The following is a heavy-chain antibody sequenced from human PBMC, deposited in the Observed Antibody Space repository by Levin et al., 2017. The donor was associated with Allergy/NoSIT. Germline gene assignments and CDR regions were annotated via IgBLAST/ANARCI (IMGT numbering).Heavy chain of an antibody. CDR1: GYTFTSNG. Sequence: AASVKVSCKTSGYTFTSNGISWVRQAPGQGLEWMGWVSASSGKTNYAQKFQDRVTMTTDRPTSTAYMELRSLRSDDTAVYFCARDVQFRFDSWGQGTLVTVSS. CDR2: VSASSGKT. J-gene: IGHJ5*01. CDR3: ARDVQFRFDS. V-gene: IGHV1-18*01. D-gene: IGHD2-21*01.